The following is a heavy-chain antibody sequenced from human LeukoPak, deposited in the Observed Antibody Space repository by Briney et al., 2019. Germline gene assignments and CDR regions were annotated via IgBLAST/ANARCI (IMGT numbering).Heavy chain of an antibody. CDR3: AKGSRGYTNYYFDY. CDR1: GFSFSGYA. D-gene: IGHD2-2*02. V-gene: IGHV3-23*01. Sequence: GGSLRLSCASSGFSFSGYAMIWVRQAPGKGLESVSTISGSGASTFYADSVRGRFITSKDIPSNTVYLQMNSLRAEDTAVYCAKGSRGYTNYYFDYWGQGTLVTVSS. J-gene: IGHJ4*02. CDR2: ISGSGAST.